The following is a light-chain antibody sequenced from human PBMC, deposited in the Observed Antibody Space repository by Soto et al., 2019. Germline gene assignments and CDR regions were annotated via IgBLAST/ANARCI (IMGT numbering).Light chain of an antibody. CDR3: QNYNSAPIT. CDR2: AAS. V-gene: IGKV1-39*01. J-gene: IGKJ5*01. CDR1: QGISTY. Sequence: IQMTQSPSSLSASVGDRVTITCRASQGISTYLNWYQQKPGKAPKLLIYAASSLQSGVPSRFSGSGSETDFTLTISSLQPEDVGTYYCQNYNSAPITFGQGTRLEIK.